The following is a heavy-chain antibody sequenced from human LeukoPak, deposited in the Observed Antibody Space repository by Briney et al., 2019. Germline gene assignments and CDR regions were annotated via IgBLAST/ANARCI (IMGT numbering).Heavy chain of an antibody. J-gene: IGHJ2*01. CDR2: IYYSGST. D-gene: IGHD6-25*01. V-gene: IGHV4-59*08. CDR3: ARQGGGFWYFDL. CDR1: GGSISSYY. Sequence: PSGTLSLTCTVSGGSISSYYWSWIRQPPGKGLEWIGYIYYSGSTNYNPSLKSRVTISVDTSKNQFSLKLSSVTAADTAVYYCARQGGGFWYFDLWGRGTLVTVSP.